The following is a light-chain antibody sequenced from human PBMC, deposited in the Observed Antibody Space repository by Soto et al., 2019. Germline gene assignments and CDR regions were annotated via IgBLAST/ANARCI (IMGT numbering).Light chain of an antibody. CDR3: GTWDSRLIAYV. Sequence: LTRPPSLSAAPGQKVTISCSGSSSTIGDNYVSWYQQLTDTGPQLLIYDNNMRASGIAARVSGSKSGMSATLGITGLESGDEADYYCGTWDSRLIAYVFGTGTKVTVL. V-gene: IGLV1-51*01. CDR1: SSTIGDNY. J-gene: IGLJ1*01. CDR2: DNN.